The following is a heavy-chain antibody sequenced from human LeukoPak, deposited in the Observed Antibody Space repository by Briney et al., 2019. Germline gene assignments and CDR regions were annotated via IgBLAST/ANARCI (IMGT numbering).Heavy chain of an antibody. J-gene: IGHJ4*02. D-gene: IGHD1-26*01. CDR2: ISSSSSTI. Sequence: GGSLRLSCAASGFTFSSYSMNWVRQAPGKGLEWVSYISSSSSTIYYADSVKGRFTISRDNAKNSLYLQMNSLRAEDTAVYYCAREPTSGSCYFDYWGQGTLVTVSS. CDR1: GFTFSSYS. V-gene: IGHV3-48*04. CDR3: AREPTSGSCYFDY.